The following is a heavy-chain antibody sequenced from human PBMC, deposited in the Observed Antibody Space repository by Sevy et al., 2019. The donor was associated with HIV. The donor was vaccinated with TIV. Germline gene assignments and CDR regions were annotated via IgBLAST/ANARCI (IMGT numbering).Heavy chain of an antibody. Sequence: GGSLRLSCAASIFTFSLYGMHWVRQAPGKGLEWVALISKDGSNKYYADSVKGRFTVSRDNSNNTLYLQLDSLGPEDTAMYYCAKSMDTVTTLDYWGPGTLVTVSS. CDR2: ISKDGSNK. CDR3: AKSMDTVTTLDY. D-gene: IGHD4-17*01. J-gene: IGHJ4*02. V-gene: IGHV3-30*18. CDR1: IFTFSLYG.